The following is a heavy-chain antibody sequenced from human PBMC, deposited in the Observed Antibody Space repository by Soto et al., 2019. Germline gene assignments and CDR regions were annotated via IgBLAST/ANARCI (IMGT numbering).Heavy chain of an antibody. CDR2: IIPILGVA. CDR1: GGTFSSYT. J-gene: IGHJ6*03. Sequence: ASVKVSCKASGGTFSSYTISWVRQAPGQGLEWMGRIIPILGVANYAQKFQGRVTITADKSTSTAYMELSSLRSEDTAVYYCARDQRDDYGDYRPLKRGLDYYYMDVWGKGTTVTVSS. CDR3: ARDQRDDYGDYRPLKRGLDYYYMDV. D-gene: IGHD4-17*01. V-gene: IGHV1-69*04.